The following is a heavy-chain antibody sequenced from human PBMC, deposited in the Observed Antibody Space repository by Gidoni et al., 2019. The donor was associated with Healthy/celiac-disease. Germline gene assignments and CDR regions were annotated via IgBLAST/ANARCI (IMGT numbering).Heavy chain of an antibody. V-gene: IGHV5-51*03. D-gene: IGHD6-19*01. CDR3: ARRIAVAGRGYYFDY. CDR1: GYSGTSYW. Sequence: EVQLVQSGAEVKKPGESLKISCKGSGYSGTSYWIGWVRQMPGKGLEWMGIIYPGDSDTRYSPSFQGQVTTSADKSISTAYLQWSSLKASDTAMYYCARRIAVAGRGYYFDYWGQGTLVTVSS. J-gene: IGHJ4*02. CDR2: IYPGDSDT.